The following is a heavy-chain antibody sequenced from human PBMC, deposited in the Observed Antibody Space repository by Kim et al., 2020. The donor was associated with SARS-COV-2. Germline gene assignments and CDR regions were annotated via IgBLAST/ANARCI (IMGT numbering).Heavy chain of an antibody. CDR3: ARGGVTEAYDGFDV. V-gene: IGHV3-53*01. CDR2: SSPGGKT. CDR1: GFTVSTNY. J-gene: IGHJ3*01. D-gene: IGHD1-20*01. Sequence: GGSLRLSCVASGFTVSTNYMSWIRQAPGKGLEWVAVSSPGGKTHYQDSVEGRFTISRDNSKNTMYLQMNSLRAEDKAVYYCARGGVTEAYDGFDVWGQGTMVTVSS.